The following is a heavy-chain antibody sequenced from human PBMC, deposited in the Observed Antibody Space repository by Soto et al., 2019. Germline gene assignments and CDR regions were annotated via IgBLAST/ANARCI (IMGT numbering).Heavy chain of an antibody. V-gene: IGHV5-51*01. J-gene: IGHJ6*02. CDR2: IYPGDSDT. D-gene: IGHD2-21*02. CDR3: ARHNCGGDCSPYYYYGMDV. Sequence: RGESLKISCNGSGYSFTSYWIGWVRQMPGKGLEWMGIIYPGDSDTRYSPSFQGQVTISADKSISTAYLQWSSLKASDTATYYCARHNCGGDCSPYYYYGMDVWGQGTTVTVSS. CDR1: GYSFTSYW.